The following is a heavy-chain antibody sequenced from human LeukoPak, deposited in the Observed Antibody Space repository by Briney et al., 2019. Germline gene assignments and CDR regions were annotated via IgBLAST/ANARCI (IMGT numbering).Heavy chain of an antibody. Sequence: PGGSLRLSCSASGFTLSSFAMHWVRQAPGKGLEYVSAISSNGGSTYYADSVKGRFTISRDTSKNTLYLQMSSLRPDDTAVYYCVKRGGGWYLDYWGQGTLLTVSS. CDR3: VKRGGGWYLDY. CDR1: GFTLSSFA. J-gene: IGHJ4*02. CDR2: ISSNGGST. V-gene: IGHV3-64D*09. D-gene: IGHD6-19*01.